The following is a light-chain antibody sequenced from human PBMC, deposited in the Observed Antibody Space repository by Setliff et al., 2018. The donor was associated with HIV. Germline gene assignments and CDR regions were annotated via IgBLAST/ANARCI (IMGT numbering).Light chain of an antibody. CDR2: YDS. V-gene: IGLV3-21*04. CDR3: QVGDTRGNHWV. Sequence: SYELTQPPSVSVAPGKTAGITCGGNNIGSKTVHWYQQEPGQAPVLVIYYDSDRPSGIPERFSGSNSGNTATLTISRVEAGAEADYYCQVGDTRGNHWVFGGGT. CDR1: NIGSKT. J-gene: IGLJ3*02.